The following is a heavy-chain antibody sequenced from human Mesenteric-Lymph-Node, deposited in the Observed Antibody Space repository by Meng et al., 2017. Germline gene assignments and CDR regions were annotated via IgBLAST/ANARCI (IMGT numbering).Heavy chain of an antibody. Sequence: SVKVSCKASGYIFTSYAISWVRQAPGQGLEWMGGIIPIFGTANYAQKFQGRVTITADESTSTAYMELSSLRSEDTAVYYCASYCSGGSCYGAFEIWGQGTMVTVSS. CDR3: ASYCSGGSCYGAFEI. CDR2: IIPIFGTA. J-gene: IGHJ3*02. V-gene: IGHV1-69*13. D-gene: IGHD2-15*01. CDR1: GYIFTSYA.